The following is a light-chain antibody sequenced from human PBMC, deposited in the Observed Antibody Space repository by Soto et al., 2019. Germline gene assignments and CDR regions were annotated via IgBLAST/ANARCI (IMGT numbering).Light chain of an antibody. CDR1: QSVSRY. V-gene: IGKV3-11*01. CDR2: DAS. J-gene: IGKJ4*01. Sequence: EIALTQSPATLSLSPGERATLSCRASQSVSRYLAWYQQKPGQAPRLLIYDASNRATGTPARFSGSGSGTDFTLTISSLEPEDFALYYCQQRGNWPSFGGGTKVDIK. CDR3: QQRGNWPS.